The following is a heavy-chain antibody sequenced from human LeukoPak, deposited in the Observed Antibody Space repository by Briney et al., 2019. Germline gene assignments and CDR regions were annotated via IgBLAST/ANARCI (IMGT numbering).Heavy chain of an antibody. Sequence: ASVKVSCKASGYTFTGYYMHWVRQAPGQGLEWMGWINPNSGGTNYAQKFQGRVTMTRATSISTAYMELSRLRSDDTAVYYCARPGYSSGWYTSGAFDIWGRGTMVTVSS. D-gene: IGHD6-19*01. CDR1: GYTFTGYY. J-gene: IGHJ3*02. CDR2: INPNSGGT. CDR3: ARPGYSSGWYTSGAFDI. V-gene: IGHV1-2*02.